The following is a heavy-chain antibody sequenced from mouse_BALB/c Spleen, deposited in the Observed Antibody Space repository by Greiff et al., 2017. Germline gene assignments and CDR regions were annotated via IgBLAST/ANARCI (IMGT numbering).Heavy chain of an antibody. V-gene: IGHV3-5*02. CDR3: ARADWVGAMDY. CDR1: GISITTGNYR. Sequence: EVKLMESGPGLVKPSQTVSLTCTVTGISITTGNYRWSWIRQFPGNKLEWIGYIYYSGTITYNPSLTSRTTITRDTSKNQFFLEMNSLTAEDTATYYCARADWVGAMDYWGQGTSVTVSS. CDR2: IYYSGTI. J-gene: IGHJ4*01. D-gene: IGHD4-1*01.